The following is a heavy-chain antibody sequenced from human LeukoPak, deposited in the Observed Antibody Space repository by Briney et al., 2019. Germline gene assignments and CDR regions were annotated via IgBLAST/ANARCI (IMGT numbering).Heavy chain of an antibody. CDR2: ISYDGSNK. CDR3: ARVWGGQLVPLDY. V-gene: IGHV3-30-3*01. CDR1: GFTFSSYW. J-gene: IGHJ4*02. D-gene: IGHD6-6*01. Sequence: GSLRLSCAASGFTFSSYWMHWVRQAPGKGLEWVAVISYDGSNKYYADSVKGRFTISRDNSKNTLYLQMNSLRAEDTAVYYCARVWGGQLVPLDYWGQGTLVTVSS.